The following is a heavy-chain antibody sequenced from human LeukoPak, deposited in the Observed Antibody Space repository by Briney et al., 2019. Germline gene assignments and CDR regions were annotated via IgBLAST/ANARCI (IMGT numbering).Heavy chain of an antibody. D-gene: IGHD5-18*01. CDR2: INPNSGGT. J-gene: IGHJ4*02. CDR1: GYTFTGYY. CDR3: ARVGYSYGYYFDY. Sequence: ASVNVSCKASGYTFTGYYMHWVRQAPGQGLEWMGRINPNSGGTNYAQKFQGRVTMTRDTSISTAYMELSRLRSDDTAVYYCARVGYSYGYYFDYWGQGTLVTVSS. V-gene: IGHV1-2*06.